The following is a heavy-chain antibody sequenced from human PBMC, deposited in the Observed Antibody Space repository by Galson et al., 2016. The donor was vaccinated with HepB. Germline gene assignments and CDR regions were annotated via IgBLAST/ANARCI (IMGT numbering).Heavy chain of an antibody. J-gene: IGHJ2*01. CDR3: ARETNSDWFFDL. CDR2: ISSSSRTI. V-gene: IGHV3-48*01. CDR1: GFTFSSYS. D-gene: IGHD4-23*01. Sequence: SLRLSCAASGFTFSSYSMNWVRQAPGKGLAWVSYISSSSRTIYYADSVKGRFTISRDNAKNSLYLQMTGLRAEDTAVYYGARETNSDWFFDLCGRGTLVTVSS.